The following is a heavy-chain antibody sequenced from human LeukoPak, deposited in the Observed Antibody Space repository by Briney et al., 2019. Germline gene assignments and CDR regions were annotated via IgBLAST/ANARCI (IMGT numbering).Heavy chain of an antibody. CDR2: ISSSGSAI. Sequence: PGGSLRLSCAASGFSFSSYEMNWVRQAPGKGLEWVSYISSSGSAIYSAASVKGRSTISRDNAKNSLYLQMNSLRAEDTAVYYCAREWKYHDVWGQGTLVTVSS. J-gene: IGHJ4*02. CDR3: AREWKYHDV. D-gene: IGHD2-2*01. CDR1: GFSFSSYE. V-gene: IGHV3-48*03.